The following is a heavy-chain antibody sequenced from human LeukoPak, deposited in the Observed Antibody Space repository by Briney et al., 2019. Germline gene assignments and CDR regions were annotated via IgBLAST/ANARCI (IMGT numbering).Heavy chain of an antibody. Sequence: SETLSLTCTVSGGSINSYYWSWIRQPPGKGLEYIGYIYYSGSTNYNPSLKNRVTISLDTSKNQFSLKLNSVTAADTAVYYCARGDRSGNFGYYFDYWGQGTLVTVSS. CDR3: ARGDRSGNFGYYFDY. D-gene: IGHD1-1*01. V-gene: IGHV4-59*01. CDR1: GGSINSYY. CDR2: IYYSGST. J-gene: IGHJ4*02.